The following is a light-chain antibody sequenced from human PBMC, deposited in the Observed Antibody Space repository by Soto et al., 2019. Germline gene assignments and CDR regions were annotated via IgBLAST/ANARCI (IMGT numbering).Light chain of an antibody. J-gene: IGKJ1*01. CDR3: QQYNSYSAGT. CDR2: KAS. CDR1: QSIDSW. Sequence: DIQMTQSPSTLSASVGDRVTITCRASQSIDSWLAWYQQKPGKTPNLLIYKASSLESGVPSRFSGCGSGTEFTLTISSLQPDDFATYYCQQYNSYSAGTFGQGTKVEIK. V-gene: IGKV1-5*03.